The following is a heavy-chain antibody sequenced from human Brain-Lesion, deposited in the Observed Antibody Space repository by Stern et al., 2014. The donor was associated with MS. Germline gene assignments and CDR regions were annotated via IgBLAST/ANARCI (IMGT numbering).Heavy chain of an antibody. Sequence: VQLVESGAEVKKPGASVKVSCKTSGYIFTGYYIHWVRQAPGQGLEWMAWINPNTGGPKYAQKFQGGVTMSRDTSISTAYVELSSLTSDDTAVYYCARDQRGITIFGVVTDYYYLGMDVWGQGTTVTVSS. J-gene: IGHJ6*02. CDR1: GYIFTGYY. D-gene: IGHD3-3*01. CDR3: ARDQRGITIFGVVTDYYYLGMDV. CDR2: INPNTGGP. V-gene: IGHV1-2*02.